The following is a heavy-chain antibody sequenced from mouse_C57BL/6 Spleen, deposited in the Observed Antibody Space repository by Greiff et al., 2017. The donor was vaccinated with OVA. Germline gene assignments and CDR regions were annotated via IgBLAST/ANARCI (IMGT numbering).Heavy chain of an antibody. J-gene: IGHJ3*01. V-gene: IGHV1-42*01. CDR1: GYSFTGYY. D-gene: IGHD2-3*01. Sequence: VQLQQSGPELVKPGASVKISCKASGYSFTGYYMNWVKQSPEKSLEWIGEINPSTGGTTYNQKFKAKATLTVDKSSSTAYMQLKSLTSEDSAVYYCARFDGYYGYWGQGTLVTVSA. CDR3: ARFDGYYGY. CDR2: INPSTGGT.